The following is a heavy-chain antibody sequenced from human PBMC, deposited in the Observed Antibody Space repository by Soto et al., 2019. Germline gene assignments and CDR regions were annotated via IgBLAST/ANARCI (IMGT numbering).Heavy chain of an antibody. CDR2: INPHGGST. D-gene: IGHD1-26*01. V-gene: IGHV1-46*01. Sequence: ASVKVSCKAPRDTFTSYYINWVRQAPGQGLEWMGVINPHGGSTAYAQKFKGRVPLTRDTSASTVYMEVSSLTSEDTAMYYCARSSGGNFGIIIEGTNWFAPWGKGTLVTVSS. J-gene: IGHJ5*02. CDR1: RDTFTSYY. CDR3: ARSSGGNFGIIIEGTNWFAP.